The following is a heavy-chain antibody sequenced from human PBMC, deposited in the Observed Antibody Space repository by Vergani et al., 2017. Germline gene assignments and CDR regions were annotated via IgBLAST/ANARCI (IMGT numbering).Heavy chain of an antibody. CDR2: IRSKANSYAT. Sequence: EVQLVESGGGLVQPGGSLKLSCAASGFTFSGSAMHWVRQASGKGLEWVGRIRSKANSYATAYAASVKGRFTISIDDSKNTAYLQMNSLKTEDTAVYYCTRHDVGWVYYYGMDVWGQGTTVTVSS. V-gene: IGHV3-73*01. CDR1: GFTFSGSA. D-gene: IGHD6-19*01. J-gene: IGHJ6*02. CDR3: TRHDVGWVYYYGMDV.